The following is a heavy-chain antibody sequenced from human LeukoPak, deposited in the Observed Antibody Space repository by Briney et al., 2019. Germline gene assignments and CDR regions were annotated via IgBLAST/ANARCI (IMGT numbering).Heavy chain of an antibody. Sequence: GASVKVSCKASGYTFTSYYMHWVRQAPGQGLEWMGKINPTGGSTSYAQKFQDRVTITRDTSTSTVYMELSSLRSEDAALYYCARERVGATSAGVDYWGQGTLVTVSS. V-gene: IGHV1-46*01. CDR3: ARERVGATSAGVDY. D-gene: IGHD1-26*01. J-gene: IGHJ4*02. CDR1: GYTFTSYY. CDR2: INPTGGST.